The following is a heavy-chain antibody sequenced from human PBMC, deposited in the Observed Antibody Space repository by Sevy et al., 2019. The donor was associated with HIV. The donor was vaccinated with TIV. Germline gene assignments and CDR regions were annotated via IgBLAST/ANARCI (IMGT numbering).Heavy chain of an antibody. V-gene: IGHV3-23*01. D-gene: IGHD3-3*01. J-gene: IGHJ6*02. CDR2: ISGTGGTT. CDR1: GFTFSNCA. Sequence: GGSLRLSCAASGFTFSNCAMNWVRQAPGKGLEWVSVISGTGGTTYYTDSVKGRFTISRDNSKNTVYLQMNSLRADDTAVYYCAKVRAALSDFCSGYWANSYYYYGMDVWGQGTTVTVSS. CDR3: AKVRAALSDFCSGYWANSYYYYGMDV.